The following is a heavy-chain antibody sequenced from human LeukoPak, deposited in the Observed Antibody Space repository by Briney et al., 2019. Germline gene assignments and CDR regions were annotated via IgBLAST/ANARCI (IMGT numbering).Heavy chain of an antibody. CDR1: GGSISSYY. D-gene: IGHD6-13*01. CDR2: IYTSGST. J-gene: IGHJ3*02. CDR3: ARDHGSSWYGDAFDI. V-gene: IGHV4-4*07. Sequence: SETLSLTCTVSGGSISSYYWSWIRQPAGKGLEWIGRIYTSGSTNYNPPLKSRVTMSVDTSKNQFSLKLSSVTAADTAVYYCARDHGSSWYGDAFDIWGQGTMVTVSS.